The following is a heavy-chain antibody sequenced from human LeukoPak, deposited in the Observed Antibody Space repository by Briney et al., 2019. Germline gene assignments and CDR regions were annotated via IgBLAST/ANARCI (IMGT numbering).Heavy chain of an antibody. CDR3: ARDTSSAYYFDY. CDR1: GGTFSSYA. J-gene: IGHJ4*02. Sequence: SVKVSCKASGGTFSSYAISWVRQAPGQGLEWMGRIIPILGIANYAQKFQGTVTMTRHTSTSTVYLELSSLRSEDTAVYYCARDTSSAYYFDYWGQGTLVTVSS. CDR2: IIPILGIA. V-gene: IGHV1-69*04. D-gene: IGHD6-13*01.